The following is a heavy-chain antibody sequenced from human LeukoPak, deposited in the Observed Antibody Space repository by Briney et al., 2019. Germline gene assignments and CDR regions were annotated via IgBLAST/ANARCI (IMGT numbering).Heavy chain of an antibody. D-gene: IGHD3-10*01. CDR3: AKGRRGGTALFDY. CDR2: ISGSGGST. V-gene: IGHV3-23*01. CDR1: GFTFSSYA. Sequence: GGSLRLSCAASGFTFSSYATSWVRQAPGKGLEWVSAISGSGGSTYYADSVKGRFTISRDNSKNTLYLQMNSLRAEDTAVYYCAKGRRGGTALFDYWGQGTLVTVSS. J-gene: IGHJ4*02.